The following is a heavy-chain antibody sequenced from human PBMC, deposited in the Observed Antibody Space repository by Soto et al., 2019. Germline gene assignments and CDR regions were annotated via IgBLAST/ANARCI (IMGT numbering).Heavy chain of an antibody. J-gene: IGHJ6*02. Sequence: PSEPLSLTCAVSCVSIKTYYWSWIRKPAGKGLEWIGRIYTTGSANHNPSLKSRVTMSVDTSKNQVSLKVTSVTAADAAMYFCARGKGYHDFWSASHCYYCLDVWGQGTTVTVSS. D-gene: IGHD3-3*01. V-gene: IGHV4-4*07. CDR3: ARGKGYHDFWSASHCYYCLDV. CDR1: CVSIKTYY. CDR2: IYTTGSA.